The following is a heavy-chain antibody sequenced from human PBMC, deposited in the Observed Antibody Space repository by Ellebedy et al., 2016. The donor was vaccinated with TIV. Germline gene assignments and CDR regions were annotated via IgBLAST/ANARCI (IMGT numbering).Heavy chain of an antibody. CDR2: ISGSGGST. Sequence: GESLKISXSASGFTFSSYAMSWVRQAPGKGLEWVSAISGSGGSTNYADSVKGRFTISRDNAKNSLYLQMNSLRAEDTAVYYCARVGVGYSSRWYDAFDIWGQGTMVTVSS. D-gene: IGHD6-13*01. V-gene: IGHV3-23*01. J-gene: IGHJ3*02. CDR1: GFTFSSYA. CDR3: ARVGVGYSSRWYDAFDI.